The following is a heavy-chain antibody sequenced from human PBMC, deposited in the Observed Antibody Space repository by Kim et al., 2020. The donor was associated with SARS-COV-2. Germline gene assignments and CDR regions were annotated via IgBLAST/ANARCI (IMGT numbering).Heavy chain of an antibody. Sequence: ADSGKGRFTISRDNAKNSMYLQMNSLRAEDTAVYYCARSGYDSTGGAFDIWGQGTMVTVSS. V-gene: IGHV3-21*01. J-gene: IGHJ3*02. D-gene: IGHD3-22*01. CDR3: ARSGYDSTGGAFDI.